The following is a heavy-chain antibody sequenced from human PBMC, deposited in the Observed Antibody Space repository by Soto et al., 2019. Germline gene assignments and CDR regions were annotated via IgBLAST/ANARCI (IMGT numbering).Heavy chain of an antibody. D-gene: IGHD6-19*01. CDR3: ARRRGGFGGGWTTPYFDY. V-gene: IGHV2-5*02. CDR2: IYWDDDK. J-gene: IGHJ4*02. Sequence: QITLKESGPPVVKPTQTLTLTCSLSGFSLNTGGVGVGWIRQPPGKALEWLAVIYWDDDKSWNPSLRDRLTIKRDVSDDQVVLTVTNMDPVDTGTYYCARRRGGFGGGWTTPYFDYWGQGTLVTVSS. CDR1: GFSLNTGGVG.